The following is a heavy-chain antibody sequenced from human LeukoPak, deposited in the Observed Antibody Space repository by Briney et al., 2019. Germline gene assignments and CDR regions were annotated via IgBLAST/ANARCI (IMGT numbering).Heavy chain of an antibody. D-gene: IGHD5-24*01. Sequence: SETLSLTCTVSGGSSSSGDYYWSWIRQPPGKGLEWIGYIYYSGSTYYNPSLKSRVTISVDTSKNQFSLKLSSVTAADTAVYYCARVLGGYNSGIDYWGQGTLVTVSS. J-gene: IGHJ4*02. V-gene: IGHV4-30-4*08. CDR2: IYYSGST. CDR3: ARVLGGYNSGIDY. CDR1: GGSSSSGDYY.